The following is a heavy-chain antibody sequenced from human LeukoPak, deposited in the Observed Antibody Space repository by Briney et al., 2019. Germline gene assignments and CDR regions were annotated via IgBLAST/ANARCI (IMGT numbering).Heavy chain of an antibody. J-gene: IGHJ3*02. CDR1: GFTFSSYW. Sequence: GGSLRLSCAASGFTFSSYWMHWVRQAPGKGLVWVSRINSDGSSTSYADSVKGRFTISRDNAKNTLYLQMNSLRAEDTAVYYCARPLRARPGIAAAGTVAFDIWGQGTMVTVSS. V-gene: IGHV3-74*01. CDR3: ARPLRARPGIAAAGTVAFDI. D-gene: IGHD6-13*01. CDR2: INSDGSST.